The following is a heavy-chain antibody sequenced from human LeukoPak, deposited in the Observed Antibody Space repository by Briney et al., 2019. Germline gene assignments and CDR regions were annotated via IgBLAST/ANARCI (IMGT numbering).Heavy chain of an antibody. Sequence: GGSLRLSCAASGFTFSSYAMHWVRQAPGKGLEWVAVISYDGSNKYYADSVKGRFTISRDNSKNTLYLQMNSLRAEDTAVYYCARGEDIVATMLVPHWGQGTLVTVSS. CDR2: ISYDGSNK. J-gene: IGHJ4*02. CDR3: ARGEDIVATMLVPH. CDR1: GFTFSSYA. V-gene: IGHV3-30-3*01. D-gene: IGHD5-12*01.